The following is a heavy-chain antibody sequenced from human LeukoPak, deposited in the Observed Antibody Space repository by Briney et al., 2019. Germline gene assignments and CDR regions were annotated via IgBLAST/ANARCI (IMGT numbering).Heavy chain of an antibody. V-gene: IGHV3-23*01. D-gene: IGHD6-19*01. CDR1: GFTFSTYW. CDR2: ISGGGVTT. CDR3: PRQSYASGWNPFDY. J-gene: IGHJ4*02. Sequence: PGGSLRLSCAASGFTFSTYWMSWVRQAPGKGLEWVSTISGGGVTTYYGDSAKGRFAISRDNSKNTLYLQMNSLTADDTAVYYCPRQSYASGWNPFDYWGQGILVTVSS.